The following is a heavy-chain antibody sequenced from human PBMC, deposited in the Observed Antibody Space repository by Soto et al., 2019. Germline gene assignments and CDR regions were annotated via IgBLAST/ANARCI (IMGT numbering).Heavy chain of an antibody. CDR1: GFTFGDYA. Sequence: EVQLVESGGGLVQPGRSLRLSCTASGFTFGDYAMSWFRQAPGKGLEWVGFIRSKAYGGTTEYAASVKGRFTISRDDSKSIAYLQMNSLKTEDTAVYYCTRGKMVRGVRGIDYWGQGTLVTVSS. CDR2: IRSKAYGGTT. J-gene: IGHJ4*02. D-gene: IGHD3-10*01. CDR3: TRGKMVRGVRGIDY. V-gene: IGHV3-49*03.